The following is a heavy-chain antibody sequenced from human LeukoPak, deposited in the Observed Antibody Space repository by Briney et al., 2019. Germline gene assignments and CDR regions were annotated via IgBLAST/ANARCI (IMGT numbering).Heavy chain of an antibody. Sequence: PGGSLRLSCAASGFTFSSYGMHWVRQAPGKGLEWVAVISYDGSNKYYADSVKGRFTISRDNSKNTLYLQMDSLRAEDTAVYYCAEDRKTTRLSWYFDLWGRGTLVTVSS. J-gene: IGHJ2*01. CDR3: AEDRKTTRLSWYFDL. CDR2: ISYDGSNK. CDR1: GFTFSSYG. V-gene: IGHV3-30*18. D-gene: IGHD1-7*01.